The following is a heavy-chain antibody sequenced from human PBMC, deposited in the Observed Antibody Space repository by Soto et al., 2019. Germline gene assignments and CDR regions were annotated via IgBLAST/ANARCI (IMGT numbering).Heavy chain of an antibody. Sequence: QVQLQESGPGLVKPSQTLSLTCTVSGGSISSGGYYWSWIRQHPGKGLEWIGYIYSRGSTYYNPSLKSRVTISVDPSKNQFSLKLSSVTAADTAVYYCARAVSGYGMDVWGQGTTVTVSS. D-gene: IGHD1-26*01. CDR1: GGSISSGGYY. CDR3: ARAVSGYGMDV. V-gene: IGHV4-31*03. J-gene: IGHJ6*02. CDR2: IYSRGST.